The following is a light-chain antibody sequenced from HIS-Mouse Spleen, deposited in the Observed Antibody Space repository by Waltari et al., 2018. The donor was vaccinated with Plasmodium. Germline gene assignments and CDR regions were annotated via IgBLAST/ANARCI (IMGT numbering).Light chain of an antibody. CDR1: QSVSSY. CDR2: DAS. Sequence: EIVLTQSPATLSLSPGDRATPPCRASQSVSSYLAWYQQKPGQAPRLLIYDASNRATGIPARFSGSGSGTDFTLTISSLEPEDFAVYYCQQRSNWPLTFGGGTKVEIK. CDR3: QQRSNWPLT. J-gene: IGKJ4*01. V-gene: IGKV3-11*01.